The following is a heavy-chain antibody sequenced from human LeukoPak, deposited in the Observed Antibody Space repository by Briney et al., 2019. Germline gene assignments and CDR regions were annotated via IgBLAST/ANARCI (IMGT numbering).Heavy chain of an antibody. CDR2: ISGSGGST. Sequence: GGSLRLSCAASGFTFSSYGMSWVRQAPGKGLEWVSAISGSGGSTYYADSVKGRFTISRDNFKNTLFLQMDSLRAEDTAVYFCARLEVATATLDYWGQGTLVTVPS. CDR3: ARLEVATATLDY. V-gene: IGHV3-23*01. CDR1: GFTFSSYG. D-gene: IGHD2-21*02. J-gene: IGHJ4*02.